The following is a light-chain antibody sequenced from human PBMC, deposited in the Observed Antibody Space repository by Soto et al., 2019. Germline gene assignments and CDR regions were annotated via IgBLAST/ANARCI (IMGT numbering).Light chain of an antibody. CDR1: QSVNAN. V-gene: IGKV3-15*01. J-gene: IGKJ1*01. Sequence: EVVMTQSPATLSVSPGERATLSCRASQSVNANLAWYQQMPGQAPRLLIHGASNRATGIPARFSGSGFGTEFIFTISSLQSEDFAVYYCQQYNTWLWTFGQGTKVEI. CDR2: GAS. CDR3: QQYNTWLWT.